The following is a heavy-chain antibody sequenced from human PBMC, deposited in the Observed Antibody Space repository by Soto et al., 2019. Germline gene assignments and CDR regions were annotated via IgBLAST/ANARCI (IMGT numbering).Heavy chain of an antibody. CDR1: GFTFSSNA. D-gene: IGHD4-4*01. V-gene: IGHV3-30-3*01. J-gene: IGHJ4*02. CDR3: ARSIHHSVTSSLHY. CDR2: ISYDGNNK. Sequence: PGGSLRLSCAASGFTFSSNAMHWVRQAPGKGLEWVAVISYDGNNKYYADSVKGRFTISRDNSKNTLYLQMNSLRAEDTAVCYCARSIHHSVTSSLHYWGPGSLVTLAS.